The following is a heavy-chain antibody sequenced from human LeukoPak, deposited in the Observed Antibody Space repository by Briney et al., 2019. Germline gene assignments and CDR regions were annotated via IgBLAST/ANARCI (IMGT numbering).Heavy chain of an antibody. J-gene: IGHJ3*01. CDR1: GYTFTSYG. V-gene: IGHV7-4-1*02. CDR2: INTNTGNP. D-gene: IGHD5-24*01. Sequence: ASVKVPCKASGYTFTSYGISWVRQAPGQGLEWMGWINTNTGNPTYAQDFTGRFVFSLDTSVNTAYLEISGVKAEDSAVYYCATLEKYVVFDVWGQGTMVSVSS. CDR3: ATLEKYVVFDV.